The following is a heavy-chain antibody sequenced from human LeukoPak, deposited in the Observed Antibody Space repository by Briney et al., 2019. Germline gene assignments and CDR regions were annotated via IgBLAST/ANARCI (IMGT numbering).Heavy chain of an antibody. D-gene: IGHD2/OR15-2a*01. Sequence: PGGSLRLSCAASGFTFSSYWLSWVRQAPGKGLEWVANINEDGSEKYYVDSVKGRFTISRDNAKNSLYLQMNSLRAEDTAVYYCARGPMTVISLGGQGTLVTVSS. V-gene: IGHV3-7*01. J-gene: IGHJ4*02. CDR3: ARGPMTVISL. CDR1: GFTFSSYW. CDR2: INEDGSEK.